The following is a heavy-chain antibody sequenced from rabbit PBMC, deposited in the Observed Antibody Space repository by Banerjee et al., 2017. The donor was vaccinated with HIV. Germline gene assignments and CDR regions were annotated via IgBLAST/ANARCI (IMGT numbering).Heavy chain of an antibody. V-gene: IGHV1S45*01. Sequence: QEQLEESGGDLVQPEGSLTLTCTASGFDFSSNLMGWVRQAPGKGLEWIGRINTGSGSTVYASWAKGRFTVSKASTTTVTLQMTSLTAADTATYFCARDLAGVTGWNFGLWGQGTLVTVS. D-gene: IGHD4-1*01. CDR1: GFDFSSNL. CDR3: ARDLAGVTGWNFGL. CDR2: INTGSGST. J-gene: IGHJ3*01.